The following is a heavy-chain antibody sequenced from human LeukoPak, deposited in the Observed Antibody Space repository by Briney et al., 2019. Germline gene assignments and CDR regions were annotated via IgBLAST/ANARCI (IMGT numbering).Heavy chain of an antibody. CDR1: GYSFTSYW. Sequence: GESLKISCKGSGYSFTSYWIGWVRQMPGKGLEWMGIIYPGDSDTRYSPSFQGQVTISADKSISTAYLQWSSLKASDTAMCYCAGLYCSSTSCYAAEYWGQGTLVTVSS. J-gene: IGHJ4*02. V-gene: IGHV5-51*01. CDR2: IYPGDSDT. CDR3: AGLYCSSTSCYAAEY. D-gene: IGHD2-2*01.